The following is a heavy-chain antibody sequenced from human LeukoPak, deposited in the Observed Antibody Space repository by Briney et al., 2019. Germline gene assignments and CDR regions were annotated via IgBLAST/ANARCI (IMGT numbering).Heavy chain of an antibody. CDR2: IYYSGST. J-gene: IGHJ3*02. CDR3: ARMYYYDSSGYYNAGVHAFDI. CDR1: GGSFSGYY. D-gene: IGHD3-22*01. V-gene: IGHV4-59*01. Sequence: SGTLSLTCAVYGGSFSGYYWSWIRQPPGKGLEWIGYIYYSGSTNYNPSLKSRVTISVDTSKNQFSLKLSSVTAADTAVYYCARMYYYDSSGYYNAGVHAFDIWGQGTMVTVSS.